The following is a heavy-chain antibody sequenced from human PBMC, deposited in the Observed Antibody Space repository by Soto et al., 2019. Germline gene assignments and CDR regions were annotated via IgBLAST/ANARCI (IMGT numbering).Heavy chain of an antibody. CDR1: GGTFSSYA. J-gene: IGHJ6*02. CDR2: IIPIFGTA. Sequence: QVQLVQSGAEVKKPGSSVKVSCKASGGTFSSYAISWVRQAPGQGLEWMGGIIPIFGTANYGQKFQGRVTITADESTSTAYMELSSLRSEDTAVYYCARDGGYCSSTSCRGYYYYGMDVWGQGTTVTVSS. CDR3: ARDGGYCSSTSCRGYYYYGMDV. V-gene: IGHV1-69*01. D-gene: IGHD2-2*01.